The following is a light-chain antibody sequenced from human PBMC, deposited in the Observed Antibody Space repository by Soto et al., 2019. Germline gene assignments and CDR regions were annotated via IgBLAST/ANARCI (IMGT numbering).Light chain of an antibody. J-gene: IGKJ1*01. CDR1: QSVSSN. CDR3: QQRTDWHRT. CDR2: RAF. Sequence: EIVLTQSPATLSLSPGESATLSCRASQSVSSNLAWYQQKPGQAPRLLIYRAFNRATGIPARFSGSGSGTDFTLTISSLEPEDFAVYYCQQRTDWHRTFGQGTKVEIK. V-gene: IGKV3-11*01.